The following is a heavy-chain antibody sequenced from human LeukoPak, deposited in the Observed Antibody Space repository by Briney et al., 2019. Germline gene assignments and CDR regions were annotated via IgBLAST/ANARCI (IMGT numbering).Heavy chain of an antibody. J-gene: IGHJ5*02. D-gene: IGHD1-7*01. V-gene: IGHV4-39*01. Sequence: SETLSLTCTVSGGSVSSSTYYWGWIRQPPGKGLEWIGSIYYSGSTYYNPSLKSRVTISVDTSKNQFSLKLSSVTAADTAVYYCVRSPSWVTGTTTWFDPWGQGTLVTVSS. CDR2: IYYSGST. CDR3: VRSPSWVTGTTTWFDP. CDR1: GGSVSSSTYY.